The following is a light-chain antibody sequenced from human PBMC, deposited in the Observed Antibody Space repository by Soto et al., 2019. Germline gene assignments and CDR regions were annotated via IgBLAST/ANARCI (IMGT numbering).Light chain of an antibody. CDR2: GAS. J-gene: IGKJ5*01. V-gene: IGKV3-15*01. CDR1: ESVSSN. Sequence: EVVMTQSPATLSVCPGERATLSFRASESVSSNLAWYQQRPGQAPRLVIYGASTRATGIPDRFSGGGSGTEFTLTISSLQSEDFAVYYCQQYNSWPPITFGQGTRLEIK. CDR3: QQYNSWPPIT.